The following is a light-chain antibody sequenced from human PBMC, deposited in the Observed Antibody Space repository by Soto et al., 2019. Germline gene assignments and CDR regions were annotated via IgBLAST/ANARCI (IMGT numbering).Light chain of an antibody. CDR1: SSDVGGYNS. V-gene: IGLV2-8*01. CDR2: EVT. Sequence: QSVLTQPPSASGSPGQSVTISCTGSSSDVGGYNSVSWYQQHPGKAPKLILYEVTKRPSGVPDRFSGSKSGHTASLTVSGLRTEDEAHYYCSSYAGTSDVLFGGGTKLTVL. CDR3: SSYAGTSDVL. J-gene: IGLJ3*02.